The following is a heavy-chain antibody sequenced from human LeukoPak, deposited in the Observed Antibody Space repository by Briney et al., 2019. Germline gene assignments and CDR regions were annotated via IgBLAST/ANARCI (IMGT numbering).Heavy chain of an antibody. J-gene: IGHJ5*02. CDR3: ARAKYHHRPPFDP. V-gene: IGHV3-21*01. CDR2: ISSSSSYI. D-gene: IGHD2/OR15-2a*01. Sequence: PGGSLRLSCAASGFTFSSYSMNWVRQAPGKGLEWVSSISSSSSYIYYADSVKGRFTISRDNAKNSLYLQMNSLRAEDTAVYYCARAKYHHRPPFDPWGQGTLVTVSS. CDR1: GFTFSSYS.